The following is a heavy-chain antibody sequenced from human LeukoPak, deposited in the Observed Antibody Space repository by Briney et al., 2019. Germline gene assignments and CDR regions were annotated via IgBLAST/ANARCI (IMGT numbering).Heavy chain of an antibody. Sequence: PSETLSLTCTVSGGSISGSSYYWGWIRQPPGKGLEWIGSIYYSGSTYYNPSLKSRVTISVDTSKNQFSLKLNSVTATDTAVYYCARLDSSSWLDYYYYGMDVWGQGTTVTVSS. CDR3: ARLDSSSWLDYYYYGMDV. CDR1: GGSISGSSYY. J-gene: IGHJ6*02. CDR2: IYYSGST. D-gene: IGHD6-13*01. V-gene: IGHV4-39*01.